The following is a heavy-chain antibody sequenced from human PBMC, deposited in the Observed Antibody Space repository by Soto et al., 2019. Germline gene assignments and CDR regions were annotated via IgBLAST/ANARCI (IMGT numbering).Heavy chain of an antibody. D-gene: IGHD3-9*01. J-gene: IGHJ6*02. CDR3: AKSHFDWLFVSYYYYGMDV. CDR2: ISGSGGST. Sequence: HPGGSLRLSCAASGFTFSSYAMSWVRQAPGKGLEWVSAISGSGGSTYYADSVKGRFTISRDNSKNTLYLQMNSLRAEDTAVYYCAKSHFDWLFVSYYYYGMDVWGQGTTVTVS. V-gene: IGHV3-23*01. CDR1: GFTFSSYA.